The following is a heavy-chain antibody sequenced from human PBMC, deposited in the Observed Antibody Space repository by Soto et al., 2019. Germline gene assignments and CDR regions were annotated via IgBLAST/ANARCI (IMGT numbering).Heavy chain of an antibody. CDR1: GFTFSSYA. Sequence: GGSLRLSCAASGFTFSSYAMSWVRQAPGKGLEWVSAIRGRGGSTYYADSVKGQFTIARDNSRYSLYLQMNSLRAEDTAVHYRAKGGGYHPYWGQGTLVTVSS. CDR2: IRGRGGST. V-gene: IGHV3-23*01. D-gene: IGHD3-22*01. J-gene: IGHJ4*02. CDR3: AKGGGYHPY.